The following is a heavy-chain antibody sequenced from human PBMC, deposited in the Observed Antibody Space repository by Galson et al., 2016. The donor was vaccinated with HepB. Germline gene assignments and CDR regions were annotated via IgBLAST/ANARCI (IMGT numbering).Heavy chain of an antibody. CDR1: DSTFTTFG. CDR2: ISDYNGNT. CDR3: ASLARQARFDMVRGLLVTNYSYRMAV. V-gene: IGHV1-18*01. Sequence: SVKVSCKASDSTFTTFGVSWVRQAPEQGLEWMGWISDYNGNTNYVQKFQGRLTVTTDTSTNTAYMELRSLRSDDTAVYYCASLARQARFDMVRGLLVTNYSYRMAVWGQGTTVTVSS. D-gene: IGHD3-10*01. J-gene: IGHJ6*02.